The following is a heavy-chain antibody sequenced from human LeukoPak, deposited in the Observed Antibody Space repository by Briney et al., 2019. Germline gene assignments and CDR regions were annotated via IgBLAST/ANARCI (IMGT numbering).Heavy chain of an antibody. J-gene: IGHJ4*02. CDR2: ISSSSSTI. D-gene: IGHD3-3*01. Sequence: GSLRLSCAASGFTFSSYSMNWVRQAPGKGLEWVSYISSSSSTIYYADSVKGRFTISRDNAKNSLYLQMNSLRDEDTAVCYCARVDDFWSGYRYWGQGTLVTVSS. CDR1: GFTFSSYS. CDR3: ARVDDFWSGYRY. V-gene: IGHV3-48*02.